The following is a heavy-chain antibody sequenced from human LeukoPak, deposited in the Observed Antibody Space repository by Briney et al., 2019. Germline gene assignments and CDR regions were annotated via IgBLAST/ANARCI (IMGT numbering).Heavy chain of an antibody. V-gene: IGHV5-51*01. J-gene: IGHJ4*02. D-gene: IGHD3-22*01. CDR3: ARRRYYDSSGYYSLDY. CDR1: GYSFTNYW. Sequence: GESLKISCRASGYSFTNYWIGWVRQMPGKGLEWMGIIYPGDSDTKYTPSFQGQVTISADKSISTAYLQWSSLKASDTAMYYCARRRYYDSSGYYSLDYWGQGTLVTVSS. CDR2: IYPGDSDT.